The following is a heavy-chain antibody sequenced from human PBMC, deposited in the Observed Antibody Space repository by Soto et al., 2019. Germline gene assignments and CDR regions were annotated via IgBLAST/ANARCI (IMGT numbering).Heavy chain of an antibody. J-gene: IGHJ6*02. CDR1: GFTFSSYA. CDR2: ISGIGGST. Sequence: GGSLRLSCAASGFTFSSYAMSWVRQAPGKGLEWVSAISGIGGSTYYADSVKGRFTISRDNSKNTLYLQMNSLRAEDTAVYYCAKRTTGTTFNFYYYYGMDVWGQGTTVTVSS. CDR3: AKRTTGTTFNFYYYYGMDV. V-gene: IGHV3-23*01. D-gene: IGHD1-1*01.